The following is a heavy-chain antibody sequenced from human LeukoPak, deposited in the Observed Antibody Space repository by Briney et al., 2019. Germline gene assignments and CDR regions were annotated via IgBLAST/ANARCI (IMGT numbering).Heavy chain of an antibody. D-gene: IGHD3-10*01. CDR3: ATSTGASAY. CDR1: GFTFTNYA. Sequence: PGGSLRLSCAASGFTFTNYAMNWVRQAPGKGLEWVSSISDRSDYIFYADSAKGRFTISRDNARNSLYLQMNSLRAEDTAMYYCATSTGASAYWGQGTLVTVSS. J-gene: IGHJ4*02. CDR2: ISDRSDYI. V-gene: IGHV3-21*01.